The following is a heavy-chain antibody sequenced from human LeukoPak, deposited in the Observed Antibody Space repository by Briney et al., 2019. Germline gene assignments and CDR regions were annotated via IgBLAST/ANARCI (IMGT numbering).Heavy chain of an antibody. CDR1: GYTFTSYG. Sequence: GASVKVSCKASGYTFTSYGISWVRQAPGQGLEWMGWISAYNGNTNYAQKLQGRVTMTTDTSTSTAYMELRSLRSDDTAVYYCAREIRRELLSPMVYFDYWGQGTLVTVSS. V-gene: IGHV1-18*01. J-gene: IGHJ4*02. CDR3: AREIRRELLSPMVYFDY. D-gene: IGHD1-26*01. CDR2: ISAYNGNT.